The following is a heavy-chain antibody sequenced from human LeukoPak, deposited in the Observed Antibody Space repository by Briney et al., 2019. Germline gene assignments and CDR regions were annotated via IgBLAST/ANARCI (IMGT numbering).Heavy chain of an antibody. CDR3: ARLQFLSGGYYAFDS. V-gene: IGHV4-34*01. CDR1: SGSLRENY. CDR2: INHSGST. D-gene: IGHD3-3*01. Sequence: PSETLSLTCNVSSGSLRENYWSWIRQSPGKGLEWIAEINHSGSTNYNPSLKRRVTISADTSKNQFSLRLSSVTAADTAVYYCARLQFLSGGYYAFDSWGQGTLVTVSS. J-gene: IGHJ4*02.